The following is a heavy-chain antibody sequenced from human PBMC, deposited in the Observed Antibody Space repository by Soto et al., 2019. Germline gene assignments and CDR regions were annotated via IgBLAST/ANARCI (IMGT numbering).Heavy chain of an antibody. CDR2: IGGGDT. CDR1: GFTFNTYA. Sequence: EVRLLESGGGLVQPGGSLRLSCAASGFTFNTYAMSWVRQAPGKGLEWVSGIGGGDTHYADSVTGRFTISRDDSKSMVFLQMNSLRAEDTAVDYCVKDRMSYNAVWDPLDVWGQGTLVTVSS. CDR3: VKDRMSYNAVWDPLDV. D-gene: IGHD3-10*01. J-gene: IGHJ3*01. V-gene: IGHV3-23*01.